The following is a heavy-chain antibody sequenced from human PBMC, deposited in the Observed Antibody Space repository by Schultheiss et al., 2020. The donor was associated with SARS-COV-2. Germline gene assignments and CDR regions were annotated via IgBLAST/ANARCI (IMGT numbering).Heavy chain of an antibody. J-gene: IGHJ4*02. V-gene: IGHV3-30*03. D-gene: IGHD6-13*01. CDR1: GFTFSSYG. CDR3: ARASGYSSSWSDY. CDR2: ISYDGSNK. Sequence: SCAVSGFTFSSYGMHWVRQAPGKGLEWVAVISYDGSNKYYADSVKGRFTISRDNSKNTLYLQMNSLRAEDTAVYYCARASGYSSSWSDYWGQGTLVTVSS.